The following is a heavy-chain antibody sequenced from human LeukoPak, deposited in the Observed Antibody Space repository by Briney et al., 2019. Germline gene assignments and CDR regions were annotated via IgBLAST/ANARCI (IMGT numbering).Heavy chain of an antibody. CDR3: AKDDDSSGYYTVSYFDY. CDR2: ISGSGGST. J-gene: IGHJ4*02. D-gene: IGHD3-22*01. Sequence: GGSLRLSCGASGFTFSSYAMSWVRQAPGKGLEWVSAISGSGGSTYYADSVKGRFTISRVNSKNTLYLQMNSLRAEDTAVYYCAKDDDSSGYYTVSYFDYWGQGTLVTVSS. V-gene: IGHV3-23*01. CDR1: GFTFSSYA.